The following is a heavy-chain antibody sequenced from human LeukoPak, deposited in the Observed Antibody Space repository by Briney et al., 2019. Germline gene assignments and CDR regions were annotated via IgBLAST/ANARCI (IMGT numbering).Heavy chain of an antibody. CDR2: ISNTGSTI. D-gene: IGHD6-6*01. CDR1: GFTFSSYS. CDR3: ARGPYSSSNYFDY. V-gene: IGHV3-48*01. J-gene: IGHJ4*02. Sequence: PGGSLRLSCAASGFTFSSYSMNWVRQAPGKALEWVSYISNTGSTIYYADSVRGRFTISRDNAKNSLYLQMNSLRAEDTAVYYCARGPYSSSNYFDYWGQGTLVTVSS.